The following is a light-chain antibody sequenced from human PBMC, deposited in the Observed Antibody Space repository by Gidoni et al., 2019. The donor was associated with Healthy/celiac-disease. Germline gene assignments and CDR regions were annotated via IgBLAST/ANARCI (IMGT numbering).Light chain of an antibody. CDR3: QQYYSTPRGT. J-gene: IGKJ4*01. CDR1: QSVLYSSNNKNY. Sequence: DIVMTQPPDSLAVSLGERATINCKSSQSVLYSSNNKNYLAWYQQKPGQPPKLLIYWASTRESGVPDRFSGSGSGTDFTLTISSLQAEDVAVYYCQQYYSTPRGTFGGGTKVEIK. V-gene: IGKV4-1*01. CDR2: WAS.